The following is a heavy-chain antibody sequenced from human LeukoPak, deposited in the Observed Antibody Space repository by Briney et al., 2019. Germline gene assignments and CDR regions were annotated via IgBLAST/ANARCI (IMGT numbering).Heavy chain of an antibody. V-gene: IGHV4-34*01. D-gene: IGHD4/OR15-4a*01. J-gene: IGHJ4*02. CDR1: GGSFSGYY. Sequence: PSETLSLTCAVYGGSFSGYYWSWIRQPPGKGLEWIGEINHSGSTNYNPSLKSRVTISVDTSKNQFSLKLSSVTAADTAVYYCARGPYGADDYWGQATLVTVSS. CDR2: INHSGST. CDR3: ARGPYGADDY.